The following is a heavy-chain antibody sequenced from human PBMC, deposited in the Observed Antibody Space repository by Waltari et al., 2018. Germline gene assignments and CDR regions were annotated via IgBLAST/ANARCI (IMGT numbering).Heavy chain of an antibody. D-gene: IGHD6-13*01. CDR2: INAGNGNT. V-gene: IGHV1-3*03. CDR3: VREGGGIAAADDAFDI. CDR1: GYTFTSYA. Sequence: QVQLVQSGAEVKKPGASVKVSCKASGYTFTSYAMHWVRQAPGQRLEWMGWINAGNGNTKYSQEFQGRVTITRDTSASTAYMELSSLRSEDMAVYYCVREGGGIAAADDAFDIWGQGTMVTVSS. J-gene: IGHJ3*02.